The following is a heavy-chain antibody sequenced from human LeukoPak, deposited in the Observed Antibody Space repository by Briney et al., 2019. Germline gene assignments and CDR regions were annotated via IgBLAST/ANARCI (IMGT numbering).Heavy chain of an antibody. CDR3: ARSHDHLWGNYPDY. D-gene: IGHD3-16*02. CDR1: GGSTSSSSYY. J-gene: IGHJ4*02. Sequence: SETLSLTCTVSGGSTSSSSYYWGWVRQPPGKGLEWIGEIHHDGRINYNPSLKSRVTLSVDKSKNQFSLRLNSVTAADTAMYYCARSHDHLWGNYPDYWGQGTLVTVSS. V-gene: IGHV4-39*07. CDR2: IHHDGRI.